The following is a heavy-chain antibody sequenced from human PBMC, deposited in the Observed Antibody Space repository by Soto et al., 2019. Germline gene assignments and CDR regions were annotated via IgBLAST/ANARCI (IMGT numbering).Heavy chain of an antibody. CDR1: GFTFSSYA. CDR2: IKQDGSEK. CDR3: ARSGGITMVRGVIITDWFDP. Sequence: VGSLRLSCAASGFTFSSYAMSWIRQAPVKGLEWVANIKQDGSEKYYVDSVKGRFTISRDNAKNSLYLQMNSLRAEDTAVYYCARSGGITMVRGVIITDWFDPWGQGTLVTVSS. D-gene: IGHD3-10*01. V-gene: IGHV3-7*01. J-gene: IGHJ5*02.